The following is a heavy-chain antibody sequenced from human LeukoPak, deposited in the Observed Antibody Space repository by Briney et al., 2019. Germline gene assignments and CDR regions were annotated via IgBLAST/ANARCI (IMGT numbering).Heavy chain of an antibody. D-gene: IGHD6-19*01. J-gene: IGHJ4*02. CDR1: GFSFSTFA. Sequence: PGGSLRLSCAASGFSFSTFAMNWVRQAPGKGLEWLSFIRFDGSKQYYADSVKGRFTISRDSSKNTLYLQMNSLRADDTAVYYCTKDGGSGWLLGYYFKSWGPGTLVSVST. V-gene: IGHV3-30*02. CDR2: IRFDGSKQ. CDR3: TKDGGSGWLLGYYFKS.